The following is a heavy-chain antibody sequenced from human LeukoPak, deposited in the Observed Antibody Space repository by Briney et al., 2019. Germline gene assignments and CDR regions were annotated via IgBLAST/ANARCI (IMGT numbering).Heavy chain of an antibody. CDR3: VVWGEDRSGHRFDF. D-gene: IGHD3-22*01. Sequence: PGGSLRLSCAASGFTFGYYWMHWVRQAPGKGLMWVPRINTDGSNTHYADSVKGRFTISRDNAKNTLYLQMNGLRVEDTAVYYCVVWGEDRSGHRFDFWGQGTLVTVSS. J-gene: IGHJ4*02. CDR2: INTDGSNT. CDR1: GFTFGYYW. V-gene: IGHV3-74*01.